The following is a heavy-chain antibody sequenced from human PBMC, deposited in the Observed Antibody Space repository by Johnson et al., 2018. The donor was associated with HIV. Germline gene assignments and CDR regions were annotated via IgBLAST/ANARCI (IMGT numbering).Heavy chain of an antibody. CDR2: IWYDGSNK. CDR3: AREGGVGDDYGGKSAFDI. J-gene: IGHJ3*02. CDR1: GFTFSSYG. Sequence: QVQLVESGGGLVQPGGSLRLSCAASGFTFSSYGMHWVRQAPGKGLEWVAVIWYDGSNKYYADSVKGRFTISRDNSKNTLYLQMNSLRAEDRAVYYCAREGGVGDDYGGKSAFDIWGQGTMVTVSS. D-gene: IGHD4-23*01. V-gene: IGHV3-33*08.